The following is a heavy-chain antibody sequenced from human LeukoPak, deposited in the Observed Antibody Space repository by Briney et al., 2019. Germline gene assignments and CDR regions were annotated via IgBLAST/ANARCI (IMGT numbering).Heavy chain of an antibody. J-gene: IGHJ4*02. Sequence: QSGGSLRLSCAASGFTVSSNYITWVRQAPGKGLEWVSVIYPDGSTHYADSVKGRFTISRDNSKNTLYLQMNSLRAEDTAVYYCATLRVWFGDFDYWGQGTLVTVSS. CDR2: IYPDGST. V-gene: IGHV3-66*02. D-gene: IGHD3-10*01. CDR1: GFTVSSNY. CDR3: ATLRVWFGDFDY.